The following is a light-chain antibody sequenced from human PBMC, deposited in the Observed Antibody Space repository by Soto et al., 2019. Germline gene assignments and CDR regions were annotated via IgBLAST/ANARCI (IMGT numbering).Light chain of an antibody. V-gene: IGLV2-8*01. CDR1: SSDVGGYDY. J-gene: IGLJ2*01. Sequence: QSALTQPPSASGSPGQSVTVSCTGTSSDVGGYDYVSWYQQHPGKAPKLMIYEVSKRPSGVPDRFSGSKSGNTASLTVSVLQAEDEADYYCYSYAGSINLGVFGGGTKLTVL. CDR2: EVS. CDR3: YSYAGSINLGV.